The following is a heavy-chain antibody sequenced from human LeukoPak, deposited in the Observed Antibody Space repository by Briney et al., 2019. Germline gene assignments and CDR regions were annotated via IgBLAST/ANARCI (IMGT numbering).Heavy chain of an antibody. Sequence: GGSLRLSCAASGFSPRTYAMNWVRQVPGKGLEWVSSIGGSDDTTYYADSVKGRFTISSDFSTNTVSLQMTSLRAEDTDVYFCAKGLVVNDNYFDNWGQGTLVTVSS. CDR2: IGGSDDTT. V-gene: IGHV3-23*01. CDR3: AKGLVVNDNYFDN. J-gene: IGHJ4*02. D-gene: IGHD2-2*01. CDR1: GFSPRTYA.